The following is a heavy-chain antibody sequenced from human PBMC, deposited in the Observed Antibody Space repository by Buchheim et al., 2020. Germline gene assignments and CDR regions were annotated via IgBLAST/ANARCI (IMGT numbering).Heavy chain of an antibody. D-gene: IGHD3-22*01. J-gene: IGHJ4*02. CDR1: GFTFSSYE. CDR2: ISSSGSSI. V-gene: IGHV3-48*03. Sequence: VQLVESGGGLVQPGGSLRLSCAASGFTFSSYEMNWVRQAPGTGLEWVSYISSSGSSIYYADSVKGRFTISRDNAKNSLYLQMNSLRAEDTAVYYCAREYYYDSSGYYFDYWGQGTL. CDR3: AREYYYDSSGYYFDY.